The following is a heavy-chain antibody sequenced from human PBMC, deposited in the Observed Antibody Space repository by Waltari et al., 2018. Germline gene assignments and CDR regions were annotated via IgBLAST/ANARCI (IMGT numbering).Heavy chain of an antibody. D-gene: IGHD1-26*01. CDR3: ARDYLQPTVGATHNWFDP. J-gene: IGHJ5*02. CDR1: GYTFTGYY. V-gene: IGHV1-2*02. CDR2: INPNSGGT. Sequence: QVQLVQSGAEVKKPGASVKVSCKASGYTFTGYYMHWVRQAPGQGLEWMGWINPNSGGTNYAQKFQGRVTMTRDTSISTAYMELSRLRSDDTAVYYCARDYLQPTVGATHNWFDPWGQGTLVTVSS.